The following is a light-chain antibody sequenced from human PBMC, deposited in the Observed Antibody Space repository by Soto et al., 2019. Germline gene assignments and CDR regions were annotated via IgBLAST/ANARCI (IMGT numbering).Light chain of an antibody. Sequence: EVVLTQSPGTLSLSPGERATLSCRASQSVSSYYLAWYQQKPSQPPRLLIYGASSRATGIPDRFSGSGSGTDFTLTISRLEPEDFAVYYCQQYGSSPPLSFGGGTKV. V-gene: IGKV3-20*01. CDR1: QSVSSYY. J-gene: IGKJ4*01. CDR3: QQYGSSPPLS. CDR2: GAS.